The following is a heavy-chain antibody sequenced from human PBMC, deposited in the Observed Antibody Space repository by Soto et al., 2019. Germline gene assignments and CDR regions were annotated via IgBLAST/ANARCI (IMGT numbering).Heavy chain of an antibody. V-gene: IGHV3-23*01. CDR3: AKDSYMTTVTAGVDY. D-gene: IGHD4-4*01. J-gene: IGHJ4*02. CDR2: ISGSSGST. CDR1: GFTFSNYA. Sequence: EVQLLESGGGLVQPGGSLRLSCAASGFTFSNYAMSWVRQAPGKGLEWVSVISGSSGSTYYADSVKGRFTISRDNSKNTLYLQMNSLRAEDTAVYYCAKDSYMTTVTAGVDYWGQGTLVTVSS.